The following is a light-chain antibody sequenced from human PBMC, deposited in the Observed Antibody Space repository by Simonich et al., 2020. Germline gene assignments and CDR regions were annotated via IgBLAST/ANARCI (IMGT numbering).Light chain of an antibody. Sequence: NFMLTQPHSVSESPGKTVTISCTRSSGSIARNYLQWYQQRPGSSPTTVIYDDNQRPSGAPDRFSGSIDSSSTSASLTISGLKTEDEADYYCQSYDSSNWVFGGGTKLTVL. V-gene: IGLV6-57*01. J-gene: IGLJ3*02. CDR1: SGSIARNY. CDR3: QSYDSSNWV. CDR2: DDN.